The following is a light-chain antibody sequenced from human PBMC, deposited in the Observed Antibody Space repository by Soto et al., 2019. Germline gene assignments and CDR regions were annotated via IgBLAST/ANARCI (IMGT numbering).Light chain of an antibody. CDR1: SSDVGGYDH. CDR2: DVT. CDR3: SSYTKKETLL. Sequence: QSVLTQPASVSGSPGQSITSSCTGTSSDVGGYDHVSCYQQNPGKAPKLIMYDVTVRPSGISRRFSGSKSDNTASLAVSGLQPEDEADYYCSSYTKKETLLFGGGTTLTVL. V-gene: IGLV2-14*03. J-gene: IGLJ3*02.